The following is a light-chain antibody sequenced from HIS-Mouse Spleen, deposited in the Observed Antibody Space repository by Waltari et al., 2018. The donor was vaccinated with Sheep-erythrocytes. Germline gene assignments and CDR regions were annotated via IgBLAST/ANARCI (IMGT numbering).Light chain of an antibody. J-gene: IGLJ1*01. CDR2: DVS. Sequence: QSALTQPRSVSGSPGQSVTISCTGTSSDVGGYNYVSWYQQHPGKAPKLMIYDVSKRPSGVPDRFAGSKFGNTASLTISGLQAEDEAAYYCCSYAGSYNHVFATGTKVTVL. CDR1: SSDVGGYNY. CDR3: CSYAGSYNHV. V-gene: IGLV2-11*01.